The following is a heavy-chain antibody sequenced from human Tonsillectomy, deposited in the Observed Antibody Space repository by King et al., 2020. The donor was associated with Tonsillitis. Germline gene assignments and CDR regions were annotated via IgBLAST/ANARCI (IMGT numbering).Heavy chain of an antibody. Sequence: DVQLVESGGGLVKPGGSLRLSCAASGFTFSSYSMNWVRQAPGKGLEWVSSISSSSSYIYYADSVKGRFTISRDNAKNSLYLQMNSLRAEDTAVCYCATLVNSVVVYDYWGQGTLVTVSS. CDR2: ISSSSSYI. V-gene: IGHV3-21*01. D-gene: IGHD3-22*01. J-gene: IGHJ4*02. CDR1: GFTFSSYS. CDR3: ATLVNSVVVYDY.